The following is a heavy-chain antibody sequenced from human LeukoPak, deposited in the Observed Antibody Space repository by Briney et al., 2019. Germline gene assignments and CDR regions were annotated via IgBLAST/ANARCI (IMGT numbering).Heavy chain of an antibody. J-gene: IGHJ3*02. V-gene: IGHV3-30-3*01. CDR2: ISYDGSNK. D-gene: IGHD3-16*01. CDR3: ARDLGRRGNAFDI. CDR1: GFTFSSYA. Sequence: GGSLRLSCAASGFTFSSYAMHWVRQAPGKGLEWVAVISYDGSNKYYADSVKGRFTISRDNSKNTLYLQMNSLRAEDTAVYYCARDLGRRGNAFDIWGQGTMVTVSS.